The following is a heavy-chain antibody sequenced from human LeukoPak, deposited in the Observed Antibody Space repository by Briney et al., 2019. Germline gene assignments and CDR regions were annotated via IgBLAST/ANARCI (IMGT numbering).Heavy chain of an antibody. CDR2: LNTSNPHT. D-gene: IGHD2-21*01. V-gene: IGHV1-18*01. J-gene: IGHJ5*02. CDR1: GYTFTNYY. Sequence: ASVKVSCKTSGYTFTNYYINWFLHAPRQELKWLARLNTSNPHTSYAPKFRGRVTMTIDTSTTTAYLEMRSLRSDDTAVYYVASDGVLWGHRNWFDLWGQGPLVPV. CDR3: ASDGVLWGHRNWFDL.